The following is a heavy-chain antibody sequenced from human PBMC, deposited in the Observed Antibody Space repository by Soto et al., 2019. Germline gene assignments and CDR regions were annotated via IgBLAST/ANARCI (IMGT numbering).Heavy chain of an antibody. CDR2: IKSKVNGGTI. D-gene: IGHD3-16*01. CDR3: TADLPDWGAYAFDY. J-gene: IGHJ4*02. Sequence: EVQLAESGGDLVKPGGSLRLSCAASGFTFNAAWMNWVRQTPGKGLEWVGCIKSKVNGGTIDYAAPVKGRFTISRDDSKNTLYLEMNSLKTEDTAVYYCTADLPDWGAYAFDYWGQGTLVTVSS. CDR1: GFTFNAAW. V-gene: IGHV3-15*07.